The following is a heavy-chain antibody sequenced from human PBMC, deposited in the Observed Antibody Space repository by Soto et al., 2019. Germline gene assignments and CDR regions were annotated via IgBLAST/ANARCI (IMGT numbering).Heavy chain of an antibody. Sequence: PSETLSVTCTVSGGSISSYYWSWIRQPPGKGLEWIGYIYYSGSTNYNPSLKSRVTISVDTSKNQFSLKLSSVTAADTAVYYCARDVSRFDPWGQGTLVTVSS. CDR1: GGSISSYY. CDR2: IYYSGST. J-gene: IGHJ5*02. CDR3: ARDVSRFDP. V-gene: IGHV4-59*12.